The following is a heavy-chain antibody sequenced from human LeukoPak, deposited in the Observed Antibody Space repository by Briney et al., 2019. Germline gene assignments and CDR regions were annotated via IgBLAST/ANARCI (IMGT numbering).Heavy chain of an antibody. V-gene: IGHV1-18*01. CDR1: GYTFTNYA. Sequence: GSAKVSCKASGYTFTNYAISWVRQAPGQGLEWMGWISGYNGKTNYAHKLQGRVTMTTDTSTSTVYMDLRSLRSEDTAVYYCARDVGEGYCSGGSCSDDWSQGTLVTVSS. CDR2: ISGYNGKT. CDR3: ARDVGEGYCSGGSCSDD. D-gene: IGHD2-15*01. J-gene: IGHJ4*02.